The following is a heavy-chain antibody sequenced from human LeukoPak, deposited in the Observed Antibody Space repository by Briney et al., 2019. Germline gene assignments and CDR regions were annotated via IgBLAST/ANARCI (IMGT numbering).Heavy chain of an antibody. J-gene: IGHJ2*01. CDR1: QFTFNNFA. CDR2: IKYDGSEN. D-gene: IGHD3-22*01. CDR3: TRHYYDSSGYFNWYFDL. Sequence: GGSLRLSCVASQFTFNNFAMNWVRQAPGKGLEWVANIKYDGSENYYVDSVTGRFTISRDNAKNSLYLQMNSLRAEDTAVYYCTRHYYDSSGYFNWYFDLWGRGTLVTVAS. V-gene: IGHV3-7*01.